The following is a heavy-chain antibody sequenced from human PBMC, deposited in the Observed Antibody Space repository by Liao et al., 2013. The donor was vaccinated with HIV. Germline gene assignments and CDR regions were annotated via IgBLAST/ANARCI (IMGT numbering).Heavy chain of an antibody. Sequence: QVQLQEPGPGLVKSSETLSLTCTVSGGSISSYYWSWIRQPAGKGLEWIGRMYTSGSTNYNPSLKSRVTISVDTSKKQFSLKLSSVTAADTAVYYCARGPYSGSFHRVFDYWDQGPLVTVSS. CDR2: MYTSGST. D-gene: IGHD1-26*01. CDR3: ARGPYSGSFHRVFDY. J-gene: IGHJ4*02. CDR1: GGSISSYY. V-gene: IGHV4-4*07.